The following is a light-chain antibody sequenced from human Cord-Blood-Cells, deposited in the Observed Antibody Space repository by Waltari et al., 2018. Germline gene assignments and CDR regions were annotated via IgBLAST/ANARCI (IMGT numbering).Light chain of an antibody. J-gene: IGLJ3*02. CDR3: SSYTSSSTWV. CDR1: SSDVGGYNY. V-gene: IGLV2-14*01. Sequence: QSALTQPASVSGSPGQSITISCTGTSSDVGGYNYVSLYQQHPGKAPKLMIYEVSNRPSGVSNRFSGSKSGTTASLTISGLQAEDEADYYCSSYTSSSTWVFGGGTKLTVL. CDR2: EVS.